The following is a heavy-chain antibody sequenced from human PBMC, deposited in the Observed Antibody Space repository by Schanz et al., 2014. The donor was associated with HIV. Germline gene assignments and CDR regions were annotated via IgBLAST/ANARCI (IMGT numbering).Heavy chain of an antibody. J-gene: IGHJ4*02. Sequence: QVQLVQSGAEVKKPVASVKVSCKASGYTFTSYGINWVRQAPGQGLEWMGWISAYNGNTNYAQKLQGRVTMTTDTSTSTAYMDLRSLRSDDTAVYYCARGAAEMATMTPWRYWGQGTLVTVSS. D-gene: IGHD5-12*01. CDR3: ARGAAEMATMTPWRY. CDR1: GYTFTSYG. CDR2: ISAYNGNT. V-gene: IGHV1-18*01.